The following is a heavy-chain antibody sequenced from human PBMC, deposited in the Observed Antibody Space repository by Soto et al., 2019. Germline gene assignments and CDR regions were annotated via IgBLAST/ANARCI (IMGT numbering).Heavy chain of an antibody. CDR1: GGSISSGGYY. J-gene: IGHJ4*02. CDR2: IYYSGSN. Sequence: QVQLQESGPGLVKPSQTLSLTCTVSGGSISSGGYYWSWIRQHPGKGLAWIVYIYYSGSNYYNPSLKSRVTISVDTSKNQFSLKLSSVTAADPAVYYWARDSASSSSVLDYWGQGTRVTVSS. CDR3: ARDSASSSSVLDY. D-gene: IGHD6-6*01. V-gene: IGHV4-31*03.